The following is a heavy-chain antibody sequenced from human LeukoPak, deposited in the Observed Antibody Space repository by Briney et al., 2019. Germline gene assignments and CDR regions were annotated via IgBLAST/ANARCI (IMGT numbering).Heavy chain of an antibody. Sequence: GGSLRLSCAASGFTFDDYAMHWVRQAPGKGLEWFSGISWNSGSIGYADSVKGRFTISRDNAKNSLYLQMNSLRAEDTALYYCAKDSDTAMEGYFDYWGQGTLVTVSS. CDR3: AKDSDTAMEGYFDY. V-gene: IGHV3-9*01. CDR1: GFTFDDYA. CDR2: ISWNSGSI. D-gene: IGHD5-18*01. J-gene: IGHJ4*02.